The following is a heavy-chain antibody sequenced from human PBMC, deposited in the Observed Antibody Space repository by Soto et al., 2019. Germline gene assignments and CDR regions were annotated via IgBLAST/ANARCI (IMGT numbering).Heavy chain of an antibody. D-gene: IGHD1-26*01. J-gene: IGHJ4*01. CDR3: GSLRPLVREPLSGQCLEF. CDR2: INPSGDTT. Sequence: QVQLVQSGAEVRKPGASVKVSCKASGYSVTSYYIHWVRQAPGQGLEWMGIINPSGDTTTYAQRFPGRRTRTQGQSPKHSYLGPSRPKSGNTALDFWGSLRPLVREPLSGQCLEFLGHGNLVTVSS. CDR1: GYSVTSYY. V-gene: IGHV1-46*01.